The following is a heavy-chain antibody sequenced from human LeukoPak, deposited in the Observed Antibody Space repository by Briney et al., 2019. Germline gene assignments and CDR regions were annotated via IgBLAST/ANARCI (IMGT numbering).Heavy chain of an antibody. J-gene: IGHJ4*02. Sequence: GASVKVSCKASGYTFTGYYMHWVRQAPGQGLEWMGWINPNSGGTNYAQKFQGRVTMTRDTSISTAYMELSRLRSDDTAVYYCATLWGSYSSYEEFDYWGQGTLVTVSS. CDR1: GYTFTGYY. D-gene: IGHD6-6*01. CDR3: ATLWGSYSSYEEFDY. CDR2: INPNSGGT. V-gene: IGHV1-2*02.